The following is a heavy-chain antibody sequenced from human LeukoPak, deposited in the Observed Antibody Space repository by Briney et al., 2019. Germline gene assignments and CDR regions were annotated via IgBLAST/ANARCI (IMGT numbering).Heavy chain of an antibody. V-gene: IGHV3-21*01. CDR3: ARDLEMATIPADY. CDR1: GFTFSSYS. J-gene: IGHJ4*02. Sequence: GGSLRLSCAASGFTFSSYSMNWVRQAPGKRLEWVSSISSSSSYTYYADSVKGRFTISRDNAKNSLYLQMNSLRAEDTAVYYCARDLEMATIPADYWGQGTLVTVSS. CDR2: ISSSSSYT. D-gene: IGHD5-24*01.